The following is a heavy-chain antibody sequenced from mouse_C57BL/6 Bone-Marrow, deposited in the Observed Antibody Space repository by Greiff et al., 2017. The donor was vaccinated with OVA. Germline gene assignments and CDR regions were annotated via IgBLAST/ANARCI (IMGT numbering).Heavy chain of an antibody. CDR3: AREDVIWFAY. CDR2: INPSSGYT. V-gene: IGHV1-4*01. CDR1: GYTFTSYT. J-gene: IGHJ3*01. Sequence: VQPQQSGAELARPGASVKMSCKASGYTFTSYTMHWVKQRPGQGLEWIGYINPSSGYTKYNQKFKDKSTLTADKSSSTAYMQLSSLTSEDSAVXDCAREDVIWFAYWGQGTLVTVSA.